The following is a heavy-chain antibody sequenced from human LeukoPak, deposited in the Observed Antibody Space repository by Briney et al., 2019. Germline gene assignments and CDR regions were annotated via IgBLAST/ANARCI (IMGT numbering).Heavy chain of an antibody. CDR3: AREGTMIVVVNYYYGMDV. CDR1: GYTFTGYY. Sequence: ASVKVSCKASGYTFTGYYMHWVRQAPGQVLGWMGWINPNSGGTNYAQKFQGRVTMTRDTSISTAYMELSRLRSDDTAVYYCAREGTMIVVVNYYYGMDVWGQGTTVTVSS. V-gene: IGHV1-2*02. CDR2: INPNSGGT. J-gene: IGHJ6*02. D-gene: IGHD3-22*01.